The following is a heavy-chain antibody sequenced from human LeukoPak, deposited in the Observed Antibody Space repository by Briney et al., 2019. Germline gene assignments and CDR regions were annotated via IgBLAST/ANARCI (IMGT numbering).Heavy chain of an antibody. CDR1: GGSFSGYY. CDR2: INESGNT. J-gene: IGHJ4*02. CDR3: ARGPDDIVVVPLDY. D-gene: IGHD2-2*01. V-gene: IGHV4-34*01. Sequence: SETLSLTCAVYGGSFSGYYWSWIRQPPGKGLEWIGEINESGNTNYNPSLKSRVTISVDTPKSQFSLKLSSVTAADTAVYYCARGPDDIVVVPLDYWGQGTLVTVSS.